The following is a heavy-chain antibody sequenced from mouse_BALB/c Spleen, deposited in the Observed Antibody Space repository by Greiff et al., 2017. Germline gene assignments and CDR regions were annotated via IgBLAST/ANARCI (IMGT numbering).Heavy chain of an antibody. J-gene: IGHJ1*01. V-gene: IGHV5-12-2*01. CDR1: GFTFSSYT. CDR3: ARERGGYYGYFDV. D-gene: IGHD2-2*01. Sequence: EVQGVESGGGLVQPGGSLKLSCAASGFTFSSYTMSWVRQTPEKRLEWVAYISNGGGSTYYPDSVKGRFTISRDNARNILYLQMSSLRSEDTAMYYCARERGGYYGYFDVWGAGTTVTVSS. CDR2: ISNGGGST.